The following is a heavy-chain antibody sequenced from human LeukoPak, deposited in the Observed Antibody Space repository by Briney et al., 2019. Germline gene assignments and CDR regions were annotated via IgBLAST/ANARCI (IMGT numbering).Heavy chain of an antibody. J-gene: IGHJ4*02. Sequence: SQTLSLTCTVSGGSISSGGYYWSWIRQPPGKGLEWIGEINHSGSTNYNPSLKSRVTISVDTSKNQFSLKLSSVTAADTAVYYCARFSRDGYNFYFDYWGQGTLVTVSS. CDR3: ARFSRDGYNFYFDY. D-gene: IGHD5-24*01. CDR1: GGSISSGGYY. V-gene: IGHV4-30-2*01. CDR2: INHSGST.